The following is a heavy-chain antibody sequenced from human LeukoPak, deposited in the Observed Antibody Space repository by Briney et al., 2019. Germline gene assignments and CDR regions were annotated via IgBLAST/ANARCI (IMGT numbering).Heavy chain of an antibody. D-gene: IGHD6-19*01. CDR1: GFTFSSYS. CDR2: ISSSSSYI. V-gene: IGHV3-21*01. Sequence: GGSLRLSCAASGFTFSSYSMNWVRQAPGKGREWVSSISSSSSYIYYADSVKGRFTISRDNAKNSLYLQMNSLRAEDTAVYYCARVEAVAGTWGGLDPWGQGTLVTVSS. CDR3: ARVEAVAGTWGGLDP. J-gene: IGHJ5*02.